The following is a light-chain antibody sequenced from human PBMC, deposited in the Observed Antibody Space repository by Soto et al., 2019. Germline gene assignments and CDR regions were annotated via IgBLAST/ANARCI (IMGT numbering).Light chain of an antibody. J-gene: IGKJ1*01. Sequence: EIVMTQSPATLSVSPGERATLFCRASQSVSSNLAWYQQKPGQAPRLLIYGASTRATGIPARFSGSGSGTEFTLTISSLPSEDFAVYYCQQYNNWPRTFGQGTKVEI. V-gene: IGKV3-15*01. CDR3: QQYNNWPRT. CDR1: QSVSSN. CDR2: GAS.